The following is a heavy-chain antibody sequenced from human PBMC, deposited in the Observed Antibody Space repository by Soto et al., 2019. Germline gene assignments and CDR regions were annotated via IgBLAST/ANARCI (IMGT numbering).Heavy chain of an antibody. CDR1: GYTFTSYY. J-gene: IGHJ4*02. CDR2: INPSGGST. V-gene: IGHV1-46*01. CDR3: ARDGTKFRSNDYGDYVGY. D-gene: IGHD4-17*01. Sequence: QVQLVQSGAEVKKPGASVKVSCKASGYTFTSYYMHWVRQAPGQGLEWMGIINPSGGSTSYAQKFQGRVTMTRDTSTSTGYMERSSLRSEDTAVYYCARDGTKFRSNDYGDYVGYWGQGTLVTVSS.